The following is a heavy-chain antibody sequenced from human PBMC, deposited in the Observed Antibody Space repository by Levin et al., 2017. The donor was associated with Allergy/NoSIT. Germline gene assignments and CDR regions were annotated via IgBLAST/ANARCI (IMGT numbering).Heavy chain of an antibody. CDR3: ARDYYAAGALDS. D-gene: IGHD3-10*01. J-gene: IGHJ4*02. CDR2: IKVDGSEA. Sequence: GGSLRLSCAASGFTFSNYWMNWVRQAPGKGLEWVANIKVDGSEAYYGNSVKGRFTISRDNAKNSLYLQLNSLRAEDTALYYCARDYYAAGALDSWGQGTLVTVSS. CDR1: GFTFSNYW. V-gene: IGHV3-7*01.